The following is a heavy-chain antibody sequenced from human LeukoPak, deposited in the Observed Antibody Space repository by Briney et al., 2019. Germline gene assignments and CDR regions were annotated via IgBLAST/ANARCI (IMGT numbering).Heavy chain of an antibody. CDR2: IGTAGDT. CDR3: ARDSPELNAFDI. CDR1: GFTFSSYD. D-gene: IGHD1-14*01. Sequence: PGGSLRLSCAASGFTFSSYDMHWVRQATGKGLEWVSAIGTAGDTYYPGSVKGRFTISRENAKNSLYLQMNSLRAGDTAVYYCARDSPELNAFDIWGQGTMVTVSS. V-gene: IGHV3-13*01. J-gene: IGHJ3*02.